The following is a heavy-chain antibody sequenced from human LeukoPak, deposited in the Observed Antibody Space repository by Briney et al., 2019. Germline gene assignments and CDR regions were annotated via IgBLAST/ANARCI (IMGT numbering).Heavy chain of an antibody. D-gene: IGHD1-26*01. CDR3: ARAGSSGDYQAGSFEY. V-gene: IGHV1-46*01. CDR2: INPTGGST. J-gene: IGHJ4*02. Sequence: ASVKVSCKASGATFGSHSISWVRQAPGQGLEWMGIINPTGGSTNYAQKFQGRVTMTRDMSTTTVYMDLSSLKSEDTAVYYCARAGSSGDYQAGSFEYWGQGTLVTVSS. CDR1: GATFGSHS.